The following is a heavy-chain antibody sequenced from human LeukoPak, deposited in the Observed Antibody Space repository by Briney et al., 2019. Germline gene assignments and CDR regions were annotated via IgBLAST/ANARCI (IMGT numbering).Heavy chain of an antibody. CDR3: AKGCGGNCYYFDY. CDR1: GFTFSSYV. J-gene: IGHJ4*02. V-gene: IGHV3-23*01. Sequence: GGSPRLSCAASGFTFSSYVMSWVRQAPGKGLEWVSAISGSGGNTYYADSVKGRFTISRDNSKNTLYLQMNSLRADDTAVYYCAKGCGGNCYYFDYWGQGTLVTVSS. D-gene: IGHD2-21*02. CDR2: ISGSGGNT.